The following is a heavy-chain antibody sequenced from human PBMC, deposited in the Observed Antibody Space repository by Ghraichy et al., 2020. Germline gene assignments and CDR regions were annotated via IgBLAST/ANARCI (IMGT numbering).Heavy chain of an antibody. J-gene: IGHJ6*02. CDR2: IYSSGSV. CDR3: VRLRQYRSGGSSYYGMDV. Sequence: SETLSLTCTVSGGSISSHYCSWIRQPPGKGLEWIGYIYSSGSVDYNPSLKSRVTISVDRSTNQFSLKLTSVTAADTAVYYCVRLRQYRSGGSSYYGMDVWGQGTTVTASS. V-gene: IGHV4-4*09. D-gene: IGHD3-10*01. CDR1: GGSISSHY.